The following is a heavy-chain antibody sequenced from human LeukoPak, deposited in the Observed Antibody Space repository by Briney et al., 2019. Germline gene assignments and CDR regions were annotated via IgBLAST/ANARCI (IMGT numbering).Heavy chain of an antibody. CDR1: GFTFSSYA. J-gene: IGHJ4*02. CDR2: ISGSGDNT. V-gene: IGHV3-23*01. Sequence: PGGSLRLSCAASGFTFSSYAMSWVRQAPGKGLEWVSAISGSGDNTYYADSVKGRFTISRDNPKNTLYLQMNSLRAEDTAVYYCAHIAAVGPEDYWGQGTLVTVSS. CDR3: AHIAAVGPEDY. D-gene: IGHD6-13*01.